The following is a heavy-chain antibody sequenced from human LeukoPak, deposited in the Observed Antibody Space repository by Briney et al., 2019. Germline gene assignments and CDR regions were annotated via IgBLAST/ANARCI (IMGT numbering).Heavy chain of an antibody. CDR3: ARDRRAAAARYGMDV. Sequence: GGSLRLSCAASGFTFSSYWMSWVRQAPGKGLEWVANIKQDGSEKYYVDSVKGRFTISRDNAKNSLYLQMNSLRAEDTAVYYCARDRRAAAARYGMDVWGQGTTVTVSS. CDR1: GFTFSSYW. CDR2: IKQDGSEK. J-gene: IGHJ6*02. D-gene: IGHD6-13*01. V-gene: IGHV3-7*01.